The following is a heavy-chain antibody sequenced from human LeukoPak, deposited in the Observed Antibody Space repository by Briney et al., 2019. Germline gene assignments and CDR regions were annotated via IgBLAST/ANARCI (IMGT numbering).Heavy chain of an antibody. Sequence: SQTLSLTRAVSGGSISSGGYSWSWIWQPPGKGLEWIGYIYHSGSTYYNPSLKSRVTISVDTSKNQFSLKLSSVTAADTAVYYCARAKCSGGSCKHGEFDYWAREPWSPSPQ. D-gene: IGHD2-15*01. CDR1: GGSISSGGYS. CDR2: IYHSGST. J-gene: IGHJ4*02. V-gene: IGHV4-30-2*01. CDR3: ARAKCSGGSCKHGEFDY.